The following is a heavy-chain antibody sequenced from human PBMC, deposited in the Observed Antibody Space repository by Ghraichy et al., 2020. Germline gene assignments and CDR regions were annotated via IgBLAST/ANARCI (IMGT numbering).Heavy chain of an antibody. CDR3: ARHGNRAN. CDR2: IYYSGST. V-gene: IGHV4-39*01. Sequence: SETLSLTCTVSGGSISSSSYYWGWIRQPPGKGLEWIGSIYYSGSTYYNPSLKSRVTISVDTSKNQFSLKLSSVTAADTAVYYCARHGNRANWGQGTLVTVSS. CDR1: GGSISSSSYY. D-gene: IGHD1-1*01. J-gene: IGHJ4*02.